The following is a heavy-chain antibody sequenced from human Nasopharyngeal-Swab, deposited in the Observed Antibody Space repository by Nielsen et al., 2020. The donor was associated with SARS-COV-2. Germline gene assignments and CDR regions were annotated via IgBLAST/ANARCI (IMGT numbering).Heavy chain of an antibody. Sequence: WIRQPPGKGLEWVSVIYSGGSTYYADSVKGRFTISRDNSKNTLYLQMNSLRAEDTDVYYCARALLVGGYYFDYWGQGTLVTVSS. D-gene: IGHD6-13*01. J-gene: IGHJ4*02. CDR3: ARALLVGGYYFDY. V-gene: IGHV3-53*01. CDR2: IYSGGST.